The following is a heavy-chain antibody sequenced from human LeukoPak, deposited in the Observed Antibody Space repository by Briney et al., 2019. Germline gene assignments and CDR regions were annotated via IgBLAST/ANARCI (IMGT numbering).Heavy chain of an antibody. V-gene: IGHV4-34*01. J-gene: IGHJ4*02. D-gene: IGHD6-13*01. CDR2: INHSGST. Sequence: SSETLSLTCAVYGGSFSGYYWSWIRQPPGKGLEWIGEINHSGSTNYNPSLKSRVTISVDTSKNQFSLKLSSVTAADTAVYYCARASVAAAAPYYFDYWGQGTLVTVSS. CDR3: ARASVAAAAPYYFDY. CDR1: GGSFSGYY.